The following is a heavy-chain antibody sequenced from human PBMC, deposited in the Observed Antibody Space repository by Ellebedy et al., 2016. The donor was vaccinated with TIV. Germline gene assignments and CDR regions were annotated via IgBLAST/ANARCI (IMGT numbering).Heavy chain of an antibody. CDR1: GFTFSSYD. D-gene: IGHD1-1*01. V-gene: IGHV3-13*01. CDR2: IGTAGDT. J-gene: IGHJ4*02. CDR3: ARATAGFDY. Sequence: GESLKISCAAFGFTFSSYDMHWVRQATGKGLEWVSAIGTAGDTYYPGSVKGRFTISRENAKKSLYLQMNSLRAEDTAVYYCARATAGFDYWGQGTLVTVSS.